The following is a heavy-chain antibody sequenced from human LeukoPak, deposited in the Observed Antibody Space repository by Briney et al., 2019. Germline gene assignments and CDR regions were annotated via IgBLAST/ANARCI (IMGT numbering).Heavy chain of an antibody. CDR1: GFSFSNSD. CDR2: IRYDGSNK. Sequence: PGGSLRLSCAASGFSFSNSDMHWARQAPGKGLEWVAFIRYDGSNKYYEDSVKGRLTISRDNAKNTLFLRMYSLRPEDTAVYYCVKEIRRNYFYGMDVWGQGTSVTVSS. J-gene: IGHJ6*02. CDR3: VKEIRRNYFYGMDV. V-gene: IGHV3-30*02.